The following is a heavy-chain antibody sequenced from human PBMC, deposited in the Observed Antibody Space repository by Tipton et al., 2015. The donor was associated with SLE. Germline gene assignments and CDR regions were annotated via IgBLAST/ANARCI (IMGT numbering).Heavy chain of an antibody. D-gene: IGHD1-1*01. CDR1: GGSISSYY. CDR3: ARRGTGYDP. Sequence: TLSLTCTVSGGSISSYYWSWIRQPPGKGLEWIGYIYYSGSTNYNPSLKSRVTISVDTSKNQFSLKLSSVTAADTAVYYCARRGTGYDPWGQGTLVTVSS. J-gene: IGHJ5*02. CDR2: IYYSGST. V-gene: IGHV4-59*07.